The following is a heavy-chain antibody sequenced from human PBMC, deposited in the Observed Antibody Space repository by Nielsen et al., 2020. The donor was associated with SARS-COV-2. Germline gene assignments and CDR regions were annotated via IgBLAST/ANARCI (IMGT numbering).Heavy chain of an antibody. CDR3: ARGYCSSTSCPKEALDY. D-gene: IGHD2-2*01. V-gene: IGHV1-2*05. CDR2: INPNSGGT. CDR1: GYTFTGYY. Sequence: ASVKVSCKASGYTFTGYYMHWVRQAPGQGLEWMGRINPNSGGTNYAQKFQGRVTMTRDTSISTAYMELSRLRSDDTVVYYCARGYCSSTSCPKEALDYWGQGTLVTVSS. J-gene: IGHJ4*02.